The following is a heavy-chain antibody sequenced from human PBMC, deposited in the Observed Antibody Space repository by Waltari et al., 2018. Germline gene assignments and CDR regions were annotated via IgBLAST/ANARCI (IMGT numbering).Heavy chain of an antibody. V-gene: IGHV4-34*01. D-gene: IGHD3-10*01. CDR3: AIVRWGFGEYLRY. CDR1: GGSFSGYY. Sequence: QVQLQQWGAGLLKPSETLSLTCAVYGGSFSGYYWSWIRQAPGKGLELIWEINHSGSTNYNPSLKSRVTISVDTSKNQFSLKLISVTAADTAVYYCAIVRWGFGEYLRYWGQGTLVTVSS. CDR2: INHSGST. J-gene: IGHJ4*02.